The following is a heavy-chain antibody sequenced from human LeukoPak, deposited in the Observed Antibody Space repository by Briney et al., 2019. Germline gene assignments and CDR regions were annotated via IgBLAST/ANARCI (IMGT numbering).Heavy chain of an antibody. V-gene: IGHV3-30*18. CDR2: ISYDGSNK. Sequence: PGGSLRLSCAASGFTFSSYGMHWVRQAPGKGLEWVAVISYDGSNKYYADSVKGRFTISRDNSKNTLYLQMNSLRAEDTAVYYCAKEGSGWYKKLDYWGQGTLVIVSS. J-gene: IGHJ4*02. CDR1: GFTFSSYG. CDR3: AKEGSGWYKKLDY. D-gene: IGHD6-19*01.